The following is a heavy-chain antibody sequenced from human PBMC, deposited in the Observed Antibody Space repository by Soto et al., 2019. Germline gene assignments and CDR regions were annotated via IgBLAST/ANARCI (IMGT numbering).Heavy chain of an antibody. CDR3: AHRVLRTVFGLAKTTAIDFDF. V-gene: IGHV2-5*02. CDR1: GFSLTTSEVG. Sequence: QITLNESGPTQVKPRQTLTLTCTFSGFSLTTSEVGVGWIRQSPGKAPEWLALIYWDDDKRYSPSLKSRLTITKDTSKNQVVLTMADLDPADTATYYCAHRVLRTVFGLAKTTAIDFDFWGQGTPVAVSS. D-gene: IGHD3-3*01. CDR2: IYWDDDK. J-gene: IGHJ4*02.